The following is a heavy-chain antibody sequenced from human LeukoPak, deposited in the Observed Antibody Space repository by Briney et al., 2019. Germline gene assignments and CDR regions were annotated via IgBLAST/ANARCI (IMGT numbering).Heavy chain of an antibody. Sequence: PSETLSLTCTVSGGSISSGGYYWSWIRQHPGKGLEWIGYIYYSGSTYYNPSLKSRVTISVDTSKNQFSLKLSSVTAAATAVYYCARGSPYDYIWGSYRPHFFDYWGQGTLVTVSS. CDR3: ARGSPYDYIWGSYRPHFFDY. CDR2: IYYSGST. J-gene: IGHJ4*02. D-gene: IGHD3-16*02. CDR1: GGSISSGGYY. V-gene: IGHV4-31*03.